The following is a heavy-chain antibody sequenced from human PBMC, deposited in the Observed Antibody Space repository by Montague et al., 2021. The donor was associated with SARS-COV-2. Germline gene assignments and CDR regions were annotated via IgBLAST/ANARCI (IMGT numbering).Heavy chain of an antibody. Sequence: SVKVSCKASGYTFTSYGISWVRQAPGQGLEWMGWISAYNGNTNYAHKLQGRVTMTTDTSTSTAYMELRSLRSDDTAVYYCAREVIVGGYSYGYWYWGQGTLVTVSS. CDR2: ISAYNGNT. D-gene: IGHD5-18*01. CDR3: AREVIVGGYSYGYWY. J-gene: IGHJ4*02. V-gene: IGHV1-18*01. CDR1: GYTFTSYG.